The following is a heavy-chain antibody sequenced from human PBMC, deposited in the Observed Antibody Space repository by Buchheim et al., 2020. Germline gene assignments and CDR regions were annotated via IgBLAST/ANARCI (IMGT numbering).Heavy chain of an antibody. CDR1: GFTFSSYW. V-gene: IGHV3-7*01. J-gene: IGHJ6*03. CDR2: IKQDGSET. CDR3: ARGYFSMDV. Sequence: EVQLVDSGGGLVQPGGSLRLSCAASGFTFSSYWMNWVRQAPGKGLEWVAKIKQDGSETHYVDSVRGRLTISRDNAENSLYLQMNSLRAEDTAVYYCARGYFSMDVWGQGTT.